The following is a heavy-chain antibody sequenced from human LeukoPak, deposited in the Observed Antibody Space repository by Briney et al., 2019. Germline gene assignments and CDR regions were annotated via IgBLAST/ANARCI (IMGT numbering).Heavy chain of an antibody. Sequence: SETLSLTCTVSGGSISSGGYSWSWIRQHPGKGLEWIGYIYYSGSTYYNPSLKSRVTISVDTSKNQFSLKLSSVTAADTAVYYCARWRRDGYNYSGGQGTLVTVSS. CDR1: GGSISSGGYS. J-gene: IGHJ5*01. V-gene: IGHV4-31*03. D-gene: IGHD5-24*01. CDR2: IYYSGST. CDR3: ARWRRDGYNYS.